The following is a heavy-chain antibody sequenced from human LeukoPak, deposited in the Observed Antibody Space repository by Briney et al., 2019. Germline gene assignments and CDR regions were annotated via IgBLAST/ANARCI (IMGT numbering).Heavy chain of an antibody. CDR3: ARDSRVDIVATIIRYYYYMDV. CDR2: ISAYNGNT. CDR1: GYTFTSYG. D-gene: IGHD5-12*01. J-gene: IGHJ6*03. V-gene: IGHV1-18*01. Sequence: ASVKVSCKASGYTFTSYGISWVRQAPGQGLEWMGWISAYNGNTNYAQKLQGRVTMTTDTSTSTAYMELRSLRSDDTAVYYCARDSRVDIVATIIRYYYYMDVWGKGTTVTVSS.